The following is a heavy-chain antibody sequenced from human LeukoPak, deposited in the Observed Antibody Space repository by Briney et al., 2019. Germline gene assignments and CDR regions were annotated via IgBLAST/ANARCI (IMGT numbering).Heavy chain of an antibody. CDR1: GGSFSGYY. V-gene: IGHV4-34*01. CDR2: INHSGNT. D-gene: IGHD3-22*01. Sequence: SETLSLTCAVSGGSFSGYYWNWIRQPPGRGLEWIGEINHSGNTNYNPSLKSRVTMSVDTSKNQFSRRLSAVTAADTAVYYCAREHNYDSSGYFLYYWGQGTLVTVSS. J-gene: IGHJ4*02. CDR3: AREHNYDSSGYFLYY.